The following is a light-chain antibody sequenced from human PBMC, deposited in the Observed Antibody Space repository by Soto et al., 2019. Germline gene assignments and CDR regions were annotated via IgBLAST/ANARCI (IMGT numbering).Light chain of an antibody. J-gene: IGKJ1*01. V-gene: IGKV3-20*01. Sequence: EIVLTQSPGTLSFSTGERATLSCRASQSVTSSYLAWYQQKPGQAPRLLIYGASSRATGIPDRFSGSGSGTDFTLTISRMEPEDFAVYYCQQYGSSPWTFGQGTKVDI. CDR2: GAS. CDR3: QQYGSSPWT. CDR1: QSVTSSY.